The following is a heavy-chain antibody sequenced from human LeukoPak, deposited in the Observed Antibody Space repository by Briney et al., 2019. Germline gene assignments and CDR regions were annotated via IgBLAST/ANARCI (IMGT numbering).Heavy chain of an antibody. CDR3: ARGGVYLGY. J-gene: IGHJ4*02. D-gene: IGHD5/OR15-5a*01. CDR1: GYTFSRNA. Sequence: ASVKVSSKASGYTFSRNAITLVRQAPGQGLEWMGWISAYSGNTNYAQKLQGRVTMTTDTSTSTAYMELRSLRSDATAVYYCARGGVYLGYWGQGTLVTVSS. V-gene: IGHV1-18*01. CDR2: ISAYSGNT.